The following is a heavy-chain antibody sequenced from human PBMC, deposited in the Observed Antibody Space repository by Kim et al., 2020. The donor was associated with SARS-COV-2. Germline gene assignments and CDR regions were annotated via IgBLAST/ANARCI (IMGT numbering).Heavy chain of an antibody. V-gene: IGHV3-74*01. CDR2: INSGGSST. Sequence: GGSLRLSCAASGFTFSSYGMHWVRQAPGKGLVWVSRINSGGSSTSYADSVKGRFTISRDNAKNTLYLQMNSLRAEDTAVYYCARDATAYYDLWSGYYDYYYGLDVWPQGPTVTVSS. CDR3: ARDATAYYDLWSGYYDYYYGLDV. J-gene: IGHJ6*01. CDR1: GFTFSSYG. D-gene: IGHD3-3*01.